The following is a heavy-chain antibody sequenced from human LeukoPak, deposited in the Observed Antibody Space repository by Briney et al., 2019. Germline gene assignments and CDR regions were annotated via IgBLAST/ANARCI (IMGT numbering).Heavy chain of an antibody. V-gene: IGHV4-39*01. CDR1: GGSISSSSYY. J-gene: IGHJ6*02. Sequence: SETLSLTCTVSGGSISSSSYYWGWIRQPPGKGLEWIGSIYYSGSTYYNPSLKSRVTISVDTSKNQFSLKLSSVTAADTAVYYCARGRRRDYGFSYGMDVWGQGTTVTVSS. D-gene: IGHD4-17*01. CDR2: IYYSGST. CDR3: ARGRRRDYGFSYGMDV.